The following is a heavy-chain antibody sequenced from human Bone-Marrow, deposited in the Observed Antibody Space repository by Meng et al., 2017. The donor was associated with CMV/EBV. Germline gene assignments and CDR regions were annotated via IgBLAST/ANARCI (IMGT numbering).Heavy chain of an antibody. J-gene: IGHJ5*02. CDR3: AREKEGGWFDP. V-gene: IGHV3-7*01. Sequence: LSLTCGASGFTFSSYWMSWVRQAPGKGLEWVANIKQDGSEKYYVDSVKGRFTISRDNAKNSLYLQMNSLRAEDTAVYYCAREKEGGWFDPWGQGTLVAVSS. CDR1: GFTFSSYW. CDR2: IKQDGSEK.